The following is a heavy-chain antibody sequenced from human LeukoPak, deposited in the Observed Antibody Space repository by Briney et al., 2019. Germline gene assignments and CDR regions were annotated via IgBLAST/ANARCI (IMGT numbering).Heavy chain of an antibody. V-gene: IGHV4-39*01. CDR2: IYYSGST. D-gene: IGHD2-15*01. J-gene: IGHJ4*02. CDR1: GGSISSSSYY. Sequence: SETLSLTCTVSGGSISSSSYYWGWIRQPPGKGLEWIGSIYYSGSTYYYPSLKSRVTISVDTSKNQFSLKLGSVTAADTAVYYCARHSSLGYCSGGSCYVGDDFDYWGQGTLVTVSS. CDR3: ARHSSLGYCSGGSCYVGDDFDY.